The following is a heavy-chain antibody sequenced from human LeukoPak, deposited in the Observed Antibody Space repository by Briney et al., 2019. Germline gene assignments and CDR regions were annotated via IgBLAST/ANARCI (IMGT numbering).Heavy chain of an antibody. J-gene: IGHJ3*02. V-gene: IGHV3-48*04. D-gene: IGHD2-21*01. Sequence: PGGSLRLSCAASGFTFSSYSMNWVRQAPGKGLEWVAYISGSGSSIYYTDSVEGRFIISRDNAKNSLYLQMNSLRAEDTAVYYCAAKRGGDDMDAFEIWGQGTMVAVSS. CDR1: GFTFSSYS. CDR2: ISGSGSSI. CDR3: AAKRGGDDMDAFEI.